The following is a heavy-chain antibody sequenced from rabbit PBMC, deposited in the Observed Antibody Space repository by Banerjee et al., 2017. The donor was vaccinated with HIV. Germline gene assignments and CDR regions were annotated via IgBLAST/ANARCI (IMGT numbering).Heavy chain of an antibody. CDR3: ARDLAGVIGWNFGL. CDR1: GFSFSSTHN. V-gene: IGHV1S45*01. CDR2: IWGGSSGDT. Sequence: QEQLVESGGGLVQPEGSLTLTCTASGFSFSSTHNMCWVRQAPGKGLEWIALIWGGSSGDTYYANWAKGRFTISKTSSTTVTLQMTGLTAADTATYFCARDLAGVIGWNFGLWGPGTLVTVS. D-gene: IGHD4-1*01. J-gene: IGHJ6*01.